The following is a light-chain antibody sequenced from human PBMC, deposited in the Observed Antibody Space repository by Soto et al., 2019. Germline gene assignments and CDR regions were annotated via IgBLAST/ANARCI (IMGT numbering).Light chain of an antibody. CDR1: QSVSSY. V-gene: IGKV3-11*01. CDR2: DAS. CDR3: QQRSNWPST. Sequence: EIVLTQSPATLSLSPGERATLSCRASQSVSSYLAWSQQKPGQAPRLLIYDASNRATGIPARFSGSGSGTDFTLTISSLEPEDFAVYYCQQRSNWPSTFGGGTKVDIK. J-gene: IGKJ4*01.